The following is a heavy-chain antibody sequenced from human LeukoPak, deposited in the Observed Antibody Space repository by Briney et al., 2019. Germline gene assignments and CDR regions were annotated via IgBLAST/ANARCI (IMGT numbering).Heavy chain of an antibody. CDR2: IKQDGSEK. D-gene: IGHD2-21*02. V-gene: IGHV3-7*02. CDR1: GFTFSNYW. J-gene: IGHJ5*02. CDR3: ARSPNCGGDCS. Sequence: GGSLRLSCAASGFTFSNYWMSWVRQAPGKGLEWVAYIKQDGSEKYYVDSVKGRFTISRDNAKDSLYLQMNSLRAEDTAVYYCARSPNCGGDCSWGQGTLVNLSS.